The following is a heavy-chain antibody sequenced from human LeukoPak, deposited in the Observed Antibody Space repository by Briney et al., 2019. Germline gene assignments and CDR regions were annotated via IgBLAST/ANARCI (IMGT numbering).Heavy chain of an antibody. CDR3: ARESSGYDTLDY. V-gene: IGHV4-59*01. J-gene: IGHJ4*02. CDR2: IYYSGST. D-gene: IGHD5-12*01. Sequence: PSETLSLTCTVSGGSISSYYWSWIRQPPGKGLEWIGYIYYSGSTYYNPSLKSRVTISVDTSKNQFSLKLSSVTAADTAVYYCARESSGYDTLDYWGQGTLVTVSS. CDR1: GGSISSYY.